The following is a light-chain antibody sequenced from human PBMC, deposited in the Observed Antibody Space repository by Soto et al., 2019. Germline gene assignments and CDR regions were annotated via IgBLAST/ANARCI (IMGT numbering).Light chain of an antibody. CDR3: QQSYSTPLT. CDR2: AAS. J-gene: IGKJ4*01. Sequence: DIQMTQSPSSLSASVGDRVTITCRASQSISSYLNWYQQKPGKAPNLLIYAASSLHSGVPSRFSGSGSGTDFTLTIRGLQPEDFATYYCQQSYSTPLTFGGGNKVEI. CDR1: QSISSY. V-gene: IGKV1-39*01.